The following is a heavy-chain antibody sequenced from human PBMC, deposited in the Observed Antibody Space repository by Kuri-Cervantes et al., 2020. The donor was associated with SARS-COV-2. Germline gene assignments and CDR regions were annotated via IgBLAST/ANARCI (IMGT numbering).Heavy chain of an antibody. J-gene: IGHJ4*02. CDR2: INPDGSYT. V-gene: IGHV3-74*01. CDR1: GFTFSGHW. Sequence: LSLTCAASGFTFSGHWIHWVRQAPGKGLVWVSRINPDGSYTNNADSVKGRFTLSRDNAKNMLFLQMNSLRTEDTAVYYCVRDGDHWNFDYWGQGTLVTVSS. CDR3: VRDGDHWNFDY. D-gene: IGHD1-1*01.